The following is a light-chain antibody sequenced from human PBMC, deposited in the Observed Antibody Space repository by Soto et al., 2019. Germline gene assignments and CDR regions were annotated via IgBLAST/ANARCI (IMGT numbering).Light chain of an antibody. CDR1: SSDVGAYDY. J-gene: IGLJ1*01. CDR2: DVS. V-gene: IGLV2-14*03. CDR3: SSYTSSSNLV. Sequence: QSALPQPASVSGSPGQSITVSCTGTSSDVGAYDYVSWYQHHPGKAPKLMIYDVSYRPSGVSNRFSGSKSGNTASLTIAGLQAEDEADYYCSSYTSSSNLVFGTGTKLTVL.